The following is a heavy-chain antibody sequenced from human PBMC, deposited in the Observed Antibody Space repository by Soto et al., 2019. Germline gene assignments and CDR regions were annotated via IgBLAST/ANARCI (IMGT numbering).Heavy chain of an antibody. V-gene: IGHV3-23*01. CDR3: AKGPIVVVPADNGWFDP. Sequence: GGSLRLSCTASEFTLGSAWMSWVRQAPGKGLEWISAISGSGGSTYYADSVKGRFTISRDNSKNTLYLQMNSLRAEDMAVYYCAKGPIVVVPADNGWFDPWGQGTLVTVSS. CDR2: ISGSGGST. D-gene: IGHD2-2*01. CDR1: EFTLGSAW. J-gene: IGHJ5*02.